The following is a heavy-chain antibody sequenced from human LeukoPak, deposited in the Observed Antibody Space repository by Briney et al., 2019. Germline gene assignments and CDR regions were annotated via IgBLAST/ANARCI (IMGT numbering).Heavy chain of an antibody. V-gene: IGHV3-74*01. Sequence: GGSLRLSCAASGFTFSSYWMHWVRQAPGKGLVWVSRINSDGSSTSYADSVKGRFTISRDNAKNTLYLQMNSLRAEDTAVYYCARERVVVTAIEDCYYGMDVWGQGTTVTVSS. CDR3: ARERVVVTAIEDCYYGMDV. J-gene: IGHJ6*02. D-gene: IGHD2-21*02. CDR2: INSDGSST. CDR1: GFTFSSYW.